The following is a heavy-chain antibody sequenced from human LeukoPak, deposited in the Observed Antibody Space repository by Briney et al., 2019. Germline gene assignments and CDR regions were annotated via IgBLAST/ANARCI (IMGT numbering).Heavy chain of an antibody. Sequence: QTGGSLRLSCAASGITLNIFAMNWVSQAPGKGLEWVAVISYDGSNKYYADSVKGRFTISRDNSKNTLYLQMNSLRAEDTAVYYCARAGPPGIAAAGPRPLDYWGQGTLVTVSS. V-gene: IGHV3-30-3*01. CDR3: ARAGPPGIAAAGPRPLDY. D-gene: IGHD6-13*01. CDR1: GITLNIFA. CDR2: ISYDGSNK. J-gene: IGHJ4*02.